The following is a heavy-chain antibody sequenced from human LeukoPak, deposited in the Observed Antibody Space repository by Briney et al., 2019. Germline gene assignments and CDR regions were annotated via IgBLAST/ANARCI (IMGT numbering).Heavy chain of an antibody. CDR1: GFTFSIHG. V-gene: IGHV3-23*01. D-gene: IGHD5-24*01. J-gene: IGHJ5*02. CDR2: ISPGADIS. Sequence: GGSLRLSCAASGFTFSIHGMNWVRQAPGKGLEWVSGISPGADISYYAESVKGRFTISRDNSKNTLYLQINTLRAEDTAIYYCAKDCGWLHFCSWGQGTLVTVSS. CDR3: AKDCGWLHFCS.